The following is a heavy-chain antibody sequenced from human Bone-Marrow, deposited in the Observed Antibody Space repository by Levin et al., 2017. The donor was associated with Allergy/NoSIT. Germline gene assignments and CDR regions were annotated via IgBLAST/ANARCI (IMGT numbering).Heavy chain of an antibody. Sequence: GGSLRLSCATSGFTFSSYTMSWVRQAPGKGPEWVAAIGGSTVDTYYGDSVKGRFTISRDNSKKTLFLQMNSLRVEDTALYYCAKEERPAYFDYWGQGTLVTVSS. CDR3: AKEERPAYFDY. CDR1: GFTFSSYT. CDR2: IGGSTVDT. V-gene: IGHV3-23*01. J-gene: IGHJ4*02.